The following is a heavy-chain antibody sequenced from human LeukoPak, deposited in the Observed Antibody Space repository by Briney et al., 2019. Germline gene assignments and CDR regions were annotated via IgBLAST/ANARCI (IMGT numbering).Heavy chain of an antibody. CDR2: ISGSGGST. J-gene: IGHJ4*02. V-gene: IGHV3-23*01. CDR1: GFTFSSYA. CDR3: AKVLLPNIVVVPAAIDPLYFDY. D-gene: IGHD2-2*01. Sequence: PGGSLRLSCAASGFTFSSYAMSWVRQAPGKGLEWVSAISGSGGSTYYADSVKGRFTISRDNSKNTLYLQMNSLRAEDTAVYYCAKVLLPNIVVVPAAIDPLYFDYWGQGTLVTVSS.